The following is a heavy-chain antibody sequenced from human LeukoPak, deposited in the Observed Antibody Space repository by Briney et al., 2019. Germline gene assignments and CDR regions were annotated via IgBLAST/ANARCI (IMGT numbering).Heavy chain of an antibody. J-gene: IGHJ4*02. Sequence: SVKVSCKASGGTFSSYAISWLRQAPGQGLEWMGGIIPIFGTANYAQKFQGRVTITADESTSTVYMELSSLRSEDTAVYYCASLTYYDFWSGYYTWNYFDYWGQGTLVTVSS. CDR1: GGTFSSYA. D-gene: IGHD3-3*01. V-gene: IGHV1-69*01. CDR2: IIPIFGTA. CDR3: ASLTYYDFWSGYYTWNYFDY.